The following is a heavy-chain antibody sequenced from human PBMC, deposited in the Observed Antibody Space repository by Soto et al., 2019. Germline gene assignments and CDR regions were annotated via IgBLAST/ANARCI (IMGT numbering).Heavy chain of an antibody. Sequence: EVQLVESGGGLVQPGGSLRLSCAASGFTVSSNYMSWVRQAPGKGLEWVSVIYSGGSTYYADSVKGRFTISRHNSXNTLYLQMNSLRAEDTAVYYCARDHTTDYYYGMDVWGQGTTVTVSS. V-gene: IGHV3-53*04. CDR3: ARDHTTDYYYGMDV. D-gene: IGHD1-1*01. CDR2: IYSGGST. CDR1: GFTVSSNY. J-gene: IGHJ6*02.